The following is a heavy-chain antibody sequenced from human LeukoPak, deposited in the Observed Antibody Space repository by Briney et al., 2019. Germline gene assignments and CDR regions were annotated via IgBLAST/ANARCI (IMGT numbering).Heavy chain of an antibody. Sequence: SETLSLTCTVSGGSISSGGYYWSWIRQHPGKGLEWIGYIYYSGSTNYNPSLKSRVTISVDTSKNQFSLKLSSVTAADTAVYYCARALSGYVRYWGQGTLVTVSS. CDR3: ARALSGYVRY. V-gene: IGHV4-31*03. J-gene: IGHJ4*02. CDR2: IYYSGST. D-gene: IGHD5-12*01. CDR1: GGSISSGGYY.